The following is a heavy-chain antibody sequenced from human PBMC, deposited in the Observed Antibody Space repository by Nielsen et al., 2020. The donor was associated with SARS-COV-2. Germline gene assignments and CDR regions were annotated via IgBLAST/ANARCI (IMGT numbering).Heavy chain of an antibody. V-gene: IGHV3-48*03. CDR2: ISSSGSPM. D-gene: IGHD6-13*01. CDR3: AKDHGSSWYVPGMDV. CDR1: GFTFSSFE. Sequence: GESLKISCAASGFTFSSFEMNWVRQASGKGLEWISYISSSGSPMFYADSVKGRFTISRDNAKNSLYLQMNSLSAEDTAVYYCAKDHGSSWYVPGMDVWGQGTTVTVSS. J-gene: IGHJ6*02.